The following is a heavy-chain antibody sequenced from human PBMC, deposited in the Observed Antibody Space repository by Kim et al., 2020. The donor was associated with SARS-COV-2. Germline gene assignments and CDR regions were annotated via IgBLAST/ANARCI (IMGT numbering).Heavy chain of an antibody. CDR1: GYSISSGYY. Sequence: SETLSLTCTVSGYSISSGYYWGWIRQPPGKGLEWIGSIYHSGSTYYNPSLKSRVTISVDTSKNQFSLKLSSVTAADTAVYYCARDLLLATVTFDYWGQGTLVTVSS. D-gene: IGHD4-17*01. J-gene: IGHJ4*02. CDR2: IYHSGST. V-gene: IGHV4-38-2*02. CDR3: ARDLLLATVTFDY.